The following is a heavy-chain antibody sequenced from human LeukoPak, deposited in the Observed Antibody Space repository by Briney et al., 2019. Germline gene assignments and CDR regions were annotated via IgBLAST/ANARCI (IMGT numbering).Heavy chain of an antibody. CDR2: IIPIFGTA. CDR1: GGTFSSYA. D-gene: IGHD2-2*01. V-gene: IGHV1-69*06. Sequence: ASVKVSCKASGGTFSSYAISWVRQAPGQGLEWMGGIIPIFGTANYAQKFQGRVTITADKSTSTVYMELSSLRSEDTAVYYCARDDGPAAQSALFAVYSGMDVWGQGTTVTVSS. CDR3: ARDDGPAAQSALFAVYSGMDV. J-gene: IGHJ6*02.